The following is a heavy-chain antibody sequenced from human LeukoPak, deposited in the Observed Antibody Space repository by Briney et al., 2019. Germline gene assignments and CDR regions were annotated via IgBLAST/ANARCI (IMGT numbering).Heavy chain of an antibody. Sequence: GGSLRLSCAASGFSLSVYGVHWVRQAPGKGLEWVAVIWYDGTSKDYADSVKGRFTFSRDNSKNTLYLQMNSLTVEDTAVYYCARSQSSSLIDYWGQGTLVTVSS. V-gene: IGHV3-33*01. CDR2: IWYDGTSK. D-gene: IGHD6-13*01. CDR3: ARSQSSSLIDY. CDR1: GFSLSVYG. J-gene: IGHJ4*02.